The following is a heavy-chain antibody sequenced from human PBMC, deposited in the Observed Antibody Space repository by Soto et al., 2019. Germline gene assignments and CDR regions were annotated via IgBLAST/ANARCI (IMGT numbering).Heavy chain of an antibody. D-gene: IGHD3-10*01. CDR2: ISGSGGNT. Sequence: PGGSLRLSCAASGLTFSTYAMSWVRQAPGKGLEWVSAISGSGGNTYYADSVKGLFTISRDNSKSTLYLQMDSLRAEGTAVYYCAKDRSMARGVIDAFDIWGQGTMVTVSS. CDR3: AKDRSMARGVIDAFDI. CDR1: GLTFSTYA. V-gene: IGHV3-23*01. J-gene: IGHJ3*02.